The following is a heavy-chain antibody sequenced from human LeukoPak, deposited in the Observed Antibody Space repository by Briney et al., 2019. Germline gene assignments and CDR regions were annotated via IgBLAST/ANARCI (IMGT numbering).Heavy chain of an antibody. Sequence: SETLSLTCAVYGGSFSGYYWSWIRQPPGKGLEWIGEINHSGSTNYNPSLKSRVTISVDTSKNQFSLKLSSMTAADTAVYYCARGQRFSASSFNYYMDVWGKGTTVTVSS. D-gene: IGHD3-10*01. V-gene: IGHV4-34*01. CDR3: ARGQRFSASSFNYYMDV. CDR2: INHSGST. J-gene: IGHJ6*03. CDR1: GGSFSGYY.